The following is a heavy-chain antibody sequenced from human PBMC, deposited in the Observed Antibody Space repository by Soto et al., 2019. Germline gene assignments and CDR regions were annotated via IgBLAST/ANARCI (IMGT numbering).Heavy chain of an antibody. D-gene: IGHD3-3*01. V-gene: IGHV4-59*01. CDR1: GGSISSYY. CDR3: ARYFYDFWSGYYIDY. Sequence: PSETLSLTCTVSGGSISSYYWSWIRQPPGKGLEWIGYIYYSGSTNYNPSLKSRVTISVDTSKNQFSLKLSSVTAADTAVYYCARYFYDFWSGYYIDYWGQGTLVTVSS. CDR2: IYYSGST. J-gene: IGHJ4*02.